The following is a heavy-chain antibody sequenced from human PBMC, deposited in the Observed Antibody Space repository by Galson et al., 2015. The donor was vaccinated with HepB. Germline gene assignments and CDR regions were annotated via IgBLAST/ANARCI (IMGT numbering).Heavy chain of an antibody. V-gene: IGHV3-33*01. CDR3: ARDSLTPPAPYYDFSRALDP. D-gene: IGHD3-3*01. CDR2: IWYDGSNK. Sequence: SLRLSCAASGFTFSSYGMHWVRQAPGKGLEWVAVIWYDGSNKYYADSVKGRFTISRDNSKNTLYLQMNSLRAEDTAVYYCARDSLTPPAPYYDFSRALDPWGQGTLVTVSS. J-gene: IGHJ5*02. CDR1: GFTFSSYG.